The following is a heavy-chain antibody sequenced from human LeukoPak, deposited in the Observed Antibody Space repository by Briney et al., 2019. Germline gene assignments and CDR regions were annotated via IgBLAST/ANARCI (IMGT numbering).Heavy chain of an antibody. CDR1: GGSISSGSYY. D-gene: IGHD2-2*01. J-gene: IGHJ4*02. CDR3: ARDSNVVVPAASRFDY. Sequence: PSQTLSLTCTVSGGSISSGSYYWSWIRQPAGKGPEWIGRIYTSGSTNYNPSLKSRVTISVDTSKNQFSLKLSSVTAADTAVYYCARDSNVVVPAASRFDYWGQGTLVTVSS. V-gene: IGHV4-61*02. CDR2: IYTSGST.